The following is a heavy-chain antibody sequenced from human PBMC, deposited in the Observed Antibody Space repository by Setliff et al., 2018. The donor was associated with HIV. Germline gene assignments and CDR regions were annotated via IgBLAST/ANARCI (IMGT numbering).Heavy chain of an antibody. CDR3: ASQPSGHFYYYMHV. J-gene: IGHJ6*03. Sequence: PSETLSLTCTVSGDSISNANFYWTWIRQHPGKGLEWIGYVYYSGSTYYNPSLKSRITISVDASKNQFSLKVSSVTGADTGVYYCASQPSGHFYYYMHVWGKGTTVTVSS. V-gene: IGHV4-31*03. D-gene: IGHD1-1*01. CDR1: GDSISNANFY. CDR2: VYYSGST.